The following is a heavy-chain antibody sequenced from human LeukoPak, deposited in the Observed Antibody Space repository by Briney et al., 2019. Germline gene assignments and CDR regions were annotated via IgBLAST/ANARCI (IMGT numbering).Heavy chain of an antibody. V-gene: IGHV4-59*11. D-gene: IGHD5/OR15-5a*01. CDR2: ISSSGST. CDR1: GGSISSHY. CDR3: ARGALRGFYAFFYMDV. J-gene: IGHJ6*03. Sequence: SETLSLTCTVSGGSISSHYWMWLGQSQEKGLEWIGDISSSGSTAYNPSLRSRVTISLDTSKNQFSLNLSSVTAADTAVYYCARGALRGFYAFFYMDVWGKGTTVTVSS.